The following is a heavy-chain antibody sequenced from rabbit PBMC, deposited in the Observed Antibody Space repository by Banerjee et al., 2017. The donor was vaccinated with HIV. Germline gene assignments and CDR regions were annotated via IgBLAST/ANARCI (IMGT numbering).Heavy chain of an antibody. Sequence: QSLEESGGDLVKPEGSLTLTCTASGFSFNNKYVMCWVRQAPGKGLEWIACINSNTGNTVYASWAKGPFTISKTSSTTVTLQMTSLTAADTATYFCARGGGVIGWNFDLWGPGTLVTVS. J-gene: IGHJ4*01. D-gene: IGHD1-1*01. CDR3: ARGGGVIGWNFDL. CDR2: INSNTGNT. CDR1: GFSFNNKYV. V-gene: IGHV1S40*01.